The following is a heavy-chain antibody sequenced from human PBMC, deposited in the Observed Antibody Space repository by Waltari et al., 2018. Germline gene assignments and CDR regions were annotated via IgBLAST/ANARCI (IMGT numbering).Heavy chain of an antibody. CDR2: IRSKANSYAT. Sequence: EVQLVESGGGLVQRGGSLRLSCAAPAFRFSDSSIHWVRQASGKGLEWVGRIRSKANSYATTYAASVKGRFTISRDDSKNTAYLQMDSLKTEDTAVYYCTRQAVDYWGRGTLVTVSS. V-gene: IGHV3-73*01. CDR3: TRQAVDY. CDR1: AFRFSDSS. J-gene: IGHJ4*02.